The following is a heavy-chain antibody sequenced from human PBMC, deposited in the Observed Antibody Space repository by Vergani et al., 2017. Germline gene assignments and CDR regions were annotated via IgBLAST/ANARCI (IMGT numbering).Heavy chain of an antibody. CDR2: IYTSGGT. J-gene: IGHJ6*03. CDR3: ARGGYSSSSYYYYYMDV. CDR1: GGSISRYY. D-gene: IGHD6-6*01. Sequence: QVQLQESVPGLVKPSETLSLTCTVSGGSISRYYWSWIRQPAGKGLEWLVRIYTSGGTNYNPSLKSRVTISVDTSKNQFSLKLSSVTAADTAVYYCARGGYSSSSYYYYYMDVWGKGTTVTVSS. V-gene: IGHV4-4*07.